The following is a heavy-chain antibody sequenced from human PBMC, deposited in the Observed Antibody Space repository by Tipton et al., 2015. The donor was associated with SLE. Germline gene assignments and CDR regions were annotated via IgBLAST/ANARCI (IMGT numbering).Heavy chain of an antibody. J-gene: IGHJ4*02. V-gene: IGHV4-61*02. CDR1: GVSVTSGTYF. Sequence: TLSLTCTVSGVSVTSGTYFWTWVRQPAGKGLEWIGRIFTSGGTNYNPSLKSRLAISLDTSKNQFSLSLTSVTAADTAVYYCASVDDTVTTHFEHWGQGTLVTVSS. CDR2: IFTSGGT. CDR3: ASVDDTVTTHFEH. D-gene: IGHD4-17*01.